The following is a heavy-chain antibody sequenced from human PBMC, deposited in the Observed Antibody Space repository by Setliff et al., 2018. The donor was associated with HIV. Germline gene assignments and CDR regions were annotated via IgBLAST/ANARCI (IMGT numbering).Heavy chain of an antibody. CDR2: FYYSGNT. V-gene: IGHV4-39*07. Sequence: PSETLSLTCTVSGGSISSSSYYWGWIRQPPGKGLEWIGSFYYSGNTYYNPSLKSRVTISVDASRNQFSLKLNSVTAADTAVYYCAREPDSTPYDYWGQGTLVTVS. CDR3: AREPDSTPYDY. D-gene: IGHD2-2*01. CDR1: GGSISSSSYY. J-gene: IGHJ4*02.